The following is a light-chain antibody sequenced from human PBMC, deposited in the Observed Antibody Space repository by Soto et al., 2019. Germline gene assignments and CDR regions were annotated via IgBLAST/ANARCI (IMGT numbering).Light chain of an antibody. CDR3: GSWDSSLSAYV. J-gene: IGLJ1*01. Sequence: QSALTQPASVSGTPGQSITISCTGSNSDIGIYDFVSWYQHHPGKAPKLLIYDDNKRPSGIPDRFSGSKSGTSATLGITGFQTGDEADYYCGSWDSSLSAYVFGTGTKLTVL. CDR2: DDN. CDR1: NSDIGIYDF. V-gene: IGLV1-51*01.